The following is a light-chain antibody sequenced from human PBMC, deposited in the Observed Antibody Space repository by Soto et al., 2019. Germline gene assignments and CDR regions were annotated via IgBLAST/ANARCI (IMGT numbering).Light chain of an antibody. CDR1: QSVLHSPNNKNY. V-gene: IGKV4-1*01. CDR3: QQYYTNSWS. Sequence: DIVLTQSPDSLDVSLGERATINCKSSQSVLHSPNNKNYLAWYQHKPGQSPKMLIYWASFRESGVPDRFSGSGSGTDFTLTISSLQSEDVAVYYCQQYYTNSWSFGQGTKVDIK. J-gene: IGKJ1*01. CDR2: WAS.